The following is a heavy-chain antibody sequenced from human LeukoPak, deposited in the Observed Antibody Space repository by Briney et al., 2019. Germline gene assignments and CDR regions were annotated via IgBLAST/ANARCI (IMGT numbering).Heavy chain of an antibody. CDR2: FIPFFGTV. CDR1: GGTFSDHG. V-gene: IGHV1-69*13. Sequence: SVKVSCKASGGTFSDHGFSWVRQAPGQGLEWMGGFIPFFGTVHYAQTFEGRVTISADESTSTVYLALNSLTAEDTAVYYCARDDISTDGTAHWFDPWGQGTLVIVSS. CDR3: ARDDISTDGTAHWFDP. D-gene: IGHD5-24*01. J-gene: IGHJ5*02.